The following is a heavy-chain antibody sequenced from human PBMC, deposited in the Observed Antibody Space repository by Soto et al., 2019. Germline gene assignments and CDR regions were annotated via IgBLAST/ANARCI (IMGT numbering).Heavy chain of an antibody. D-gene: IGHD3-9*01. CDR1: GFTFSSYA. Sequence: PGGSLRLSCAASGFTFSSYAMSWVRQAPGKGLEWVSAISGSGGSTYYADSVKGRFTISRDNSKNTLYLQMNSLRAEDTAVYYCAKDRGGPTYYDSLTGYYITGSWFDPWGQGTLVTVSS. CDR2: ISGSGGST. J-gene: IGHJ5*02. V-gene: IGHV3-23*01. CDR3: AKDRGGPTYYDSLTGYYITGSWFDP.